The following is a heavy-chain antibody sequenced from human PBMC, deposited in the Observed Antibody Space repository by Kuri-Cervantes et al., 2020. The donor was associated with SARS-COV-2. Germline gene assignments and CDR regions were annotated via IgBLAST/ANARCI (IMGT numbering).Heavy chain of an antibody. CDR3: AKDRYFDGRGGYYELGY. CDR1: GDSFSDSY. Sequence: SETLSLTCVVSGDSFSDSYLSWIRQPAGKGLEWIGRIHPSGSTNYNSSLESRVTMSIDTSKKQFSLNLSALTAADTAVYYCAKDRYFDGRGGYYELGYWGQGVLVTVSS. J-gene: IGHJ4*02. CDR2: IHPSGST. D-gene: IGHD3-22*01. V-gene: IGHV4-4*07.